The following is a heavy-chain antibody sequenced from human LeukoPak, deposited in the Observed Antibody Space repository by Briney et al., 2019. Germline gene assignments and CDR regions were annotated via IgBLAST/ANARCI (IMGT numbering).Heavy chain of an antibody. CDR1: GGSISSYY. J-gene: IGHJ3*02. CDR2: INHSGST. CDR3: AGYQNYYDSSGYYRIDAFDI. Sequence: PSETLSLTCTVSGGSISSYYWSWIRQPPGKGLEWIGEINHSGSTNYNPSLKSRVTISVDTSKNQFSLKLSSVTAADTAVYYCAGYQNYYDSSGYYRIDAFDIWGQGTMVTVSS. V-gene: IGHV4-34*01. D-gene: IGHD3-22*01.